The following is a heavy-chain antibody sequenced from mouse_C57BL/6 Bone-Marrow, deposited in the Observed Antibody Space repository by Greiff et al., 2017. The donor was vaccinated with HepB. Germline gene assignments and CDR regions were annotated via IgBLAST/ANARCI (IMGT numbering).Heavy chain of an antibody. CDR3: AREGITTVVATRDY. D-gene: IGHD1-1*01. J-gene: IGHJ2*01. Sequence: VQLQQSGPELVKPGASVKISCKASGYTFTDYYMNWVKQSHGKSLEWIGDINPNNGGTSYNQKFKGKATLTVDKSSSTAYMELRSLTSEDSAVYYCAREGITTVVATRDYWGQGTTLTVSS. CDR2: INPNNGGT. V-gene: IGHV1-26*01. CDR1: GYTFTDYY.